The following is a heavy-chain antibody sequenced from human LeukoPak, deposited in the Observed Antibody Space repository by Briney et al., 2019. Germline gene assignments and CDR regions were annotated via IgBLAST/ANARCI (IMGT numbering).Heavy chain of an antibody. Sequence: PSGTLSPTCAVSSGSISSSNWWSWVRQPPGKGLEWIGEIYHSGSTNYNPSLKSRVTISVDKSKNQFSLKLSSVTAADTAVYYCASLDGYDSSGYYYDFDYWGQGTLVTVSS. D-gene: IGHD3-22*01. CDR1: SGSISSSNW. V-gene: IGHV4-4*02. CDR3: ASLDGYDSSGYYYDFDY. CDR2: IYHSGST. J-gene: IGHJ4*02.